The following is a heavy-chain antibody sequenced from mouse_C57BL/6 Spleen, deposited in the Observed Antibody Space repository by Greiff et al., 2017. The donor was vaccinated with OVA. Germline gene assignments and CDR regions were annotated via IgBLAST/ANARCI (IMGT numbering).Heavy chain of an antibody. D-gene: IGHD1-1*01. Sequence: QVQLQQPGAELVKPGASVKLSCKASGYTFTSYWMPWVKQRPGQGLEWIGMIHPNSGSTNYNEKFKSKATLTVDKSSSTAYMQLSSLTSEDSAVYYCARGYYGSSYYWYFDVWGTGTTVTVSS. V-gene: IGHV1-64*01. CDR1: GYTFTSYW. J-gene: IGHJ1*03. CDR3: ARGYYGSSYYWYFDV. CDR2: IHPNSGST.